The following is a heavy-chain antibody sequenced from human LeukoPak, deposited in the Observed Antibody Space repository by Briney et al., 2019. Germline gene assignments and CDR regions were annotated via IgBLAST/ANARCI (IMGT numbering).Heavy chain of an antibody. D-gene: IGHD1-20*01. CDR2: MNPNSGNT. V-gene: IGHV1-8*01. Sequence: ASVNVSCTASGYTFTSYDINWVRQANGQGLGWMGWMNPNSGNTSYAQKFQVRGTITRNTSISTAYMELSSLRSEDTAVYYCGRGSYKWNYSYYYMDVWGKGTTVPVSS. CDR3: GRGSYKWNYSYYYMDV. J-gene: IGHJ6*03. CDR1: GYTFTSYD.